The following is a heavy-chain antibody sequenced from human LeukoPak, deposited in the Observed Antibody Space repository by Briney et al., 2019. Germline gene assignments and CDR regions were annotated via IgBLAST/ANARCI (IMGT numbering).Heavy chain of an antibody. J-gene: IGHJ4*02. CDR1: GGSISSYY. CDR3: ARQSISGSSLSYFDY. Sequence: SETLSLTCTVSGGSISSYYWSWIRQPPGKGLEWIGNIYDSGSTNYNPSLKSRLTISVDTSKNQCSLKLSSVTAADTAVYYCARQSISGSSLSYFDYLGQGTLVNVSS. CDR2: IYDSGST. D-gene: IGHD3-22*01. V-gene: IGHV4-59*01.